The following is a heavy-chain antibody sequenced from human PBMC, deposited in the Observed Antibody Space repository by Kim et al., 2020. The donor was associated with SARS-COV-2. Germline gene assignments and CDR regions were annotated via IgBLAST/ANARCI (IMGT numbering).Heavy chain of an antibody. CDR3: ARATVASTFFYYYGLDF. Sequence: GGSLRLSCAASGFRFSSYDMHWVRQATGKGLEWVSAIGNAGDTYYAGSVKGRFNISRENAKNSLYLQMNSLRAGDTAVYYCARATVASTFFYYYGLDFWGQGTTVTVSS. D-gene: IGHD6-19*01. V-gene: IGHV3-13*04. J-gene: IGHJ6*02. CDR1: GFRFSSYD. CDR2: IGNAGDT.